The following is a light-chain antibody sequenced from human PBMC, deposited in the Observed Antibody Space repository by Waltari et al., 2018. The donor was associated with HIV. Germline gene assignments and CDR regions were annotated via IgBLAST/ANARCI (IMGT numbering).Light chain of an antibody. CDR2: EVS. CDR1: SSDVDDYTY. Sequence: HSALTQPASVSGSPGQSITISCTGTSSDVDDYTYVSWYQQHPGKAPKLVIYEVSNRPSGVSNRFAGSKSGNTASLTISGLQAEDEAYYYCSSYTNNSTLDVVFGGGTKLTVL. J-gene: IGLJ2*01. CDR3: SSYTNNSTLDVV. V-gene: IGLV2-14*01.